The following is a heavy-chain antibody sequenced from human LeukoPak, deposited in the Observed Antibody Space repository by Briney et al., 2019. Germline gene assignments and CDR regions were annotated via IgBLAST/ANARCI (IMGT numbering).Heavy chain of an antibody. J-gene: IGHJ4*02. CDR1: GGSISSYY. D-gene: IGHD1-26*01. CDR3: ARRSSIMGSYLYYFDY. V-gene: IGHV4-59*01. Sequence: SETLSLTCTVSGGSISSYYWSWLRQPPGKGLEWIGYIYYSGSTNYNPSLKSRVTISVDTSKNQFSLKLSSVTAADTAVYYCARRSSIMGSYLYYFDYWGQGTLVTVSS. CDR2: IYYSGST.